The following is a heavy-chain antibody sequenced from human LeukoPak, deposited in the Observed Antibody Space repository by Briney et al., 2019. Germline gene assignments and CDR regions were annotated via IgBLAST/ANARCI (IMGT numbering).Heavy chain of an antibody. D-gene: IGHD2-8*02. V-gene: IGHV3-30*02. J-gene: IGHJ4*02. CDR1: GFTFSSYA. CDR2: IAHHGSNK. Sequence: GGSLRLSCAASGFTFSSYAMHWVRQGPGKGLEWVAYIAHHGSNKYYADSVKGRFTISRDNSKRTLYLQMNSLRADDTAVYYCAKDGSWSCTDWGQGTLVTVSS. CDR3: AKDGSWSCTD.